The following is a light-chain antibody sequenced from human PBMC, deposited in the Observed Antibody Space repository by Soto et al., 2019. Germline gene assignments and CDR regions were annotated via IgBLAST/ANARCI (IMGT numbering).Light chain of an antibody. V-gene: IGKV3-20*01. CDR3: QQYGSSTRT. CDR1: QSVSNSY. CDR2: GAS. J-gene: IGKJ1*01. Sequence: EIVLTQSPGTLSLSPGERATLSCRASQSVSNSYLAWYQQKLGQGPRLLIYGASTRAPGIPDRFSGSGSGTDFTLTISRLEPEDFALYYCQQYGSSTRTFGQGTKVEIK.